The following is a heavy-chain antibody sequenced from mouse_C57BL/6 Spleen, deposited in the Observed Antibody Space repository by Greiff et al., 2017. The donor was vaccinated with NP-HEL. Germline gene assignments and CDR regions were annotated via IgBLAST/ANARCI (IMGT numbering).Heavy chain of an antibody. J-gene: IGHJ1*03. Sequence: EVMLVESGGDLVKPGGSLKLSCAASGFTFSSYGMSWVRQTPDKRLEWVATISSGGSYTYYPDSVKGRFTISRDNAKNTLYLQMSSLKSEDTAMYYCARQDPRGYFDVWGTGTTVTVSS. CDR2: ISSGGSYT. V-gene: IGHV5-6*02. CDR3: ARQDPRGYFDV. CDR1: GFTFSSYG.